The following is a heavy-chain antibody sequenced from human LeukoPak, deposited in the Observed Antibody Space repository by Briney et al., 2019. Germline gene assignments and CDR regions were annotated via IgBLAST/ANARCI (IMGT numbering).Heavy chain of an antibody. CDR1: GFTFSSYE. CDR3: ARVYSSSSGKGMDV. V-gene: IGHV3-48*03. J-gene: IGHJ6*02. Sequence: PGGSLRLSCAASGFTFSSYEMNWVRQAPGKGLEWVSYISSSGSTIYYADSVKGRFTVSRDNAKNSLSLQMNSLRAEDTAVYYCARVYSSSSGKGMDVWGQGTTVTVSS. D-gene: IGHD6-6*01. CDR2: ISSSGSTI.